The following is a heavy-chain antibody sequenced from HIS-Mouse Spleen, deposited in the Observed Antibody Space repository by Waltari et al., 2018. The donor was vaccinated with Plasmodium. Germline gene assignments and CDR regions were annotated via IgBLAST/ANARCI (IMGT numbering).Heavy chain of an antibody. CDR3: ARDRITGTSYFDY. V-gene: IGHV4-39*07. CDR2: IYYSGST. CDR1: VCPILRRRYS. D-gene: IGHD1-7*01. Sequence: QPQLHESGPGLVKPSEPLSLTCPVSVCPILRRRYSWGWIRQPPGKGLEWIGSIYYSGSTYYNPSLKSRVTISVDTSKNQFSLKLSSVTAADTAVYYCARDRITGTSYFDYWGQGTLVTVSS. J-gene: IGHJ4*02.